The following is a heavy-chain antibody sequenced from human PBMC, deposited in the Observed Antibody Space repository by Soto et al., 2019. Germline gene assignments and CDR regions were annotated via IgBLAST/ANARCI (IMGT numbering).Heavy chain of an antibody. CDR3: ARTTGYCSGGSCYTWFDP. Sequence: EVQLVESGGGLVQPGRSLRLSCAASGFTFDDYAMHWVRQAPGKGLEWVSGISWNSGSIGYADSVKGRFTISRDNAKNSLYLQMNSLRAEDTAVYYCARTTGYCSGGSCYTWFDPWGQGTLVTVSS. CDR1: GFTFDDYA. CDR2: ISWNSGSI. D-gene: IGHD2-15*01. V-gene: IGHV3-9*01. J-gene: IGHJ5*02.